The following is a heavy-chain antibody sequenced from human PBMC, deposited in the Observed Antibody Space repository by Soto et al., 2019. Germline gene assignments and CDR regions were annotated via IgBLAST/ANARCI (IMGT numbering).Heavy chain of an antibody. CDR1: GYTFSGYF. V-gene: IGHV1-2*02. CDR3: AKESSSGWSPFDS. J-gene: IGHJ4*02. CDR2: INPKSGGT. D-gene: IGHD6-19*01. Sequence: ASVKVSFKASGYTFSGYFMHWVRQAPGQGLEWMGWINPKSGGTNYAQNFQGRVTLTRDTSITTAYMEVKGLRSDDTAVYYCAKESSSGWSPFDSWGQGTLVTVSS.